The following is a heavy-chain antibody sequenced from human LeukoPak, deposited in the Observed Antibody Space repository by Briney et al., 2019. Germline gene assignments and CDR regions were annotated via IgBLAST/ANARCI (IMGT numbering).Heavy chain of an antibody. Sequence: ASVKVSCTASGYTFTSYGISWVRQAPGQGLEWMGWIDPKSGATYYAEKFQGRVTMTWDTSIDTAYMQQSRLTSDDTAVYYCARSPGSSSYWGPFDVWGQGALVTVSS. CDR1: GYTFTSYG. CDR2: IDPKSGAT. J-gene: IGHJ4*02. V-gene: IGHV1-2*02. CDR3: ARSPGSSSYWGPFDV. D-gene: IGHD3-22*01.